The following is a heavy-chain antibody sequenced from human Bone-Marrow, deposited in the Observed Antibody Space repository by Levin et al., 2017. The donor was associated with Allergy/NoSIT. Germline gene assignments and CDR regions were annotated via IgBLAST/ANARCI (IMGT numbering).Heavy chain of an antibody. V-gene: IGHV3-11*05. J-gene: IGHJ3*01. Sequence: SCAASGFIFSDYHMNWIRQTPGKGLEWISYITSSSSYTNYADSVKGRFTISRDNAKRSVYLQMNSLRAEDTAVYYCARGEDTSIFTLFAFDVWGLGTMVTVSS. CDR1: GFIFSDYH. D-gene: IGHD5-18*01. CDR3: ARGEDTSIFTLFAFDV. CDR2: ITSSSSYT.